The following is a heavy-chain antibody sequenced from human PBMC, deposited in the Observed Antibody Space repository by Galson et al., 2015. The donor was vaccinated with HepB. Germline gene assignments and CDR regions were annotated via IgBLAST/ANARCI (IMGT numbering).Heavy chain of an antibody. CDR2: IYYSGST. D-gene: IGHD2-15*01. V-gene: IGHV4-59*08. J-gene: IGHJ4*02. Sequence: ETLSLTCTVSGGSISSYYWSWIRQPPGKGLEWIGYIYYSGSTNCNPSLKSRVTISVDTSKNQFSLKLSSVTAAGTAVYYCARHTRLGYCSGGSCYSAPYYFDYWGQGTLVTVSS. CDR3: ARHTRLGYCSGGSCYSAPYYFDY. CDR1: GGSISSYY.